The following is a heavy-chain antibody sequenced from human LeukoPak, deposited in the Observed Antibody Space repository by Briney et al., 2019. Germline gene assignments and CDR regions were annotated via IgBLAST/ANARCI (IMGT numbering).Heavy chain of an antibody. CDR2: IYTRGST. CDR3: ARDVIAARPLFRNNWFDS. CDR1: AGSISTYY. D-gene: IGHD6-6*01. J-gene: IGHJ5*01. V-gene: IGHV4-4*07. Sequence: SQSLSPTCPVAAGSISTYYCSWIRQPAREGRGWIGRIYTRGSTNYNPSLKSRVTMSVDTSKNQFSLKMSAVTAADTAVYYCARDVIAARPLFRNNWFDSWGQGTLVTVSP.